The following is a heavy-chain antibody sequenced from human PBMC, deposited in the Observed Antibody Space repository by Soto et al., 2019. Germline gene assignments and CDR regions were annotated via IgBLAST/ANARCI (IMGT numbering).Heavy chain of an antibody. Sequence: GGSLRLSCAASGFTFKSYAMHWVRQAPGKGLEWVAVISHDGSNKVSADSVKDRFSISRDSSNNTVYLQMNSLRPEDTAVYYCARDAVKNGFSYDYFDYWGQGTLVTVS. V-gene: IGHV3-30-3*01. CDR1: GFTFKSYA. J-gene: IGHJ4*02. D-gene: IGHD3-16*01. CDR3: ARDAVKNGFSYDYFDY. CDR2: ISHDGSNK.